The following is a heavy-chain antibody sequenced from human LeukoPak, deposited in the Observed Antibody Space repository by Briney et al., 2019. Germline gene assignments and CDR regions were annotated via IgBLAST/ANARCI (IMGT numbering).Heavy chain of an antibody. J-gene: IGHJ4*02. CDR3: ARDKGSGSIFMEYYFDY. CDR2: ISSSSSTI. Sequence: GGFLRLSCAASGFTFSSYSMNWVRQAPGKGLEWVSYISSSSSTIYYADSVKGRFTISRDNAKNSLYLQMNSLRAEDTAVYYCARDKGSGSIFMEYYFDYWGQGTLVTVSS. V-gene: IGHV3-48*01. CDR1: GFTFSSYS. D-gene: IGHD3-10*01.